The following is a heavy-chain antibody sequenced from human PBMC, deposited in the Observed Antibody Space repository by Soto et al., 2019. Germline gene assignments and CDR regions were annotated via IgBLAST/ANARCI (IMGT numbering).Heavy chain of an antibody. D-gene: IGHD7-27*01. J-gene: IGHJ4*02. CDR3: ARTWGSTHDS. Sequence: QVQLQESGPGLVKPSETLSLTCVVSDGSLSSYYWSWIRQPPGKGLEWIGYIYYSGSTNYNPSLKSRVTISVDTSKTKCSLKLSSVTAEDTAVYYCARTWGSTHDSWGRGTLVTVS. CDR2: IYYSGST. CDR1: DGSLSSYY. V-gene: IGHV4-59*01.